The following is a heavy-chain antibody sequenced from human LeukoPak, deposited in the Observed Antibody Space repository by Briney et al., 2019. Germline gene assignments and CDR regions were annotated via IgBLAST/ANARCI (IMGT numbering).Heavy chain of an antibody. D-gene: IGHD5-18*01. J-gene: IGHJ4*02. V-gene: IGHV4-59*01. CDR3: ASTAPQYYFDY. Sequence: PSETLSLTCSVSGASISPSYWSWIRQPPGKGLEWIGYIYYSGSTNYNPSLKSRVTISVDTSKNQFSLKLSSVTAADTAVYYCASTAPQYYFDYWGQGTLVTVSS. CDR2: IYYSGST. CDR1: GASISPSY.